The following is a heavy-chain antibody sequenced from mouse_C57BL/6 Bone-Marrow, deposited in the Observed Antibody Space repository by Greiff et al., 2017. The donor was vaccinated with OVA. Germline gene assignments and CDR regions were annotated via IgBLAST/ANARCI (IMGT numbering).Heavy chain of an antibody. D-gene: IGHD2-3*01. CDR1: GYTFTSYG. V-gene: IGHV1-81*01. J-gene: IGHJ3*01. CDR3: ARERYDDDAMPSLAY. Sequence: VKLQESGAELARPGASVKLSCKASGYTFTSYGISWVKQRTGQGLEWIGEIYPRSGNTYYNEKFKGKATLTADKSSSTAYMELRSLTSEDSAVYFCARERYDDDAMPSLAYWGQGTLVTVSA. CDR2: IYPRSGNT.